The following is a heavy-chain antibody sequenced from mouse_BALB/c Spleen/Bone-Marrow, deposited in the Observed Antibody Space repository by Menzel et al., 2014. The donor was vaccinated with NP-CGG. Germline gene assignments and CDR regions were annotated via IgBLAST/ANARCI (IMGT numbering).Heavy chain of an antibody. CDR3: ARNSGAMDY. V-gene: IGHV1-80*01. CDR2: IYPGDGDT. CDR1: GYAFSSYW. D-gene: IGHD3-1*01. Sequence: VQLQQSGAELVRPGSSVKISCKASGYAFSSYWMHWVKQRPGQGLEWIGQIYPGDGDTNYNGKFKGKATLTADKSPSTAYMKLSSLTSEDSAVYFCARNSGAMDYWGQGTSVTVSS. J-gene: IGHJ4*01.